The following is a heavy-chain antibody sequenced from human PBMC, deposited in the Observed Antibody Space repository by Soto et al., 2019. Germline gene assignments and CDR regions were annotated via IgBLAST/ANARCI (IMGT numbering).Heavy chain of an antibody. CDR2: IYSGGST. V-gene: IGHV3-53*01. CDR1: GFTFSSYG. D-gene: IGHD4-17*01. CDR3: ARDRDYGDYVFDY. J-gene: IGHJ4*02. Sequence: GGSLRLSCAASGFTFSSYGMHWVRQAPGKGLEWVSVIYSGGSTYYADSVKGRFTISRDNSKNTLYLQMNSLRAEDTAVYYCARDRDYGDYVFDYWGQGTLVTSPQ.